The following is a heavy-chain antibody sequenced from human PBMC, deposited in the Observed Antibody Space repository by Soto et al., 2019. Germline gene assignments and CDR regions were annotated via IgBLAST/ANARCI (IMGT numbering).Heavy chain of an antibody. CDR1: GYTFTSFY. D-gene: IGHD6-19*01. V-gene: IGHV1-8*01. J-gene: IGHJ4*02. CDR3: ARERTVAGNDY. Sequence: ASVIVSCKDSGYTFTSFYTNWVRQGTGGGPEWMGWMNTNSGNTRYAQKCQRKVTMTRISSISTGYMELSSLRSGDTAVYYCARERTVAGNDYWGQGNLVTASS. CDR2: MNTNSGNT.